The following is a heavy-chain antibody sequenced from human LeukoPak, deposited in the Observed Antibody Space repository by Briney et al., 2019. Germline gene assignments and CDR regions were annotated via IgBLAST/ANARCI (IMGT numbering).Heavy chain of an antibody. D-gene: IGHD4-17*01. J-gene: IGHJ6*02. CDR1: GFTFSSFP. CDR2: ISDSYGNT. CDR3: ARDDYGDYWPMDV. V-gene: IGHV3-23*01. Sequence: GGSLRLSCAASGFTFSSFPMSWVCQAPGKGLEWVSVISDSYGNTYYADSVKGRFSISRDESKNTLYLQMNSLKAEDTAVYYCARDDYGDYWPMDVWGQGTTVTVSS.